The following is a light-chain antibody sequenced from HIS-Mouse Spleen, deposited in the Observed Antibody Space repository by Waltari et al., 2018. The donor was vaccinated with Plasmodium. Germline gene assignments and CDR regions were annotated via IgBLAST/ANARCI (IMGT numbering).Light chain of an antibody. Sequence: DIQMTQSPYSMSASVGDRVTITCRESQSISSYLNWYQQKPGKAPKLLIYAASSLQSGVPSRFMGSGSGTDFTLTISSLQPEDFATYYCQQSYSTPWTFGQGTKVEIK. CDR1: QSISSY. J-gene: IGKJ1*01. CDR2: AAS. CDR3: QQSYSTPWT. V-gene: IGKV1-39*01.